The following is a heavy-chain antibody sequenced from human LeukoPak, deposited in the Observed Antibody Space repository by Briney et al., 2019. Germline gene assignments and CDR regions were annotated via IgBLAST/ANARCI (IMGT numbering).Heavy chain of an antibody. CDR1: GFTFSSYA. CDR3: AKNRGGSYYSGSDY. D-gene: IGHD1-26*01. CDR2: VRGSDAGT. J-gene: IGHJ4*02. V-gene: IGHV3-23*01. Sequence: GGSLRLSCAASGFTFSSYAMNWVRQAPGKGLEWVSAVRGSDAGTSYADSVKGRYTISRDNSKNTLYLQMNSLRAEDTAVYYCAKNRGGSYYSGSDYWGQGTLVTVSS.